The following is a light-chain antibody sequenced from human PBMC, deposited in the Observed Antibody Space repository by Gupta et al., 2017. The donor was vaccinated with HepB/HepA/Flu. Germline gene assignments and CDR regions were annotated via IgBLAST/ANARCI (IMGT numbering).Light chain of an antibody. J-gene: IGLJ2*01. CDR1: SSDAGGYNY. V-gene: IGLV2-14*03. Sequence: QSALTQPASVSGSPGQSITTSCTGTSSDAGGYNYVSWYQQHPGKAPELIIYDVTNRPSGVSYRFSGSKSGNTASLTISGLQAEDEADYYCSSYTSSTTLVFGGGTKLTVL. CDR3: SSYTSSTTLV. CDR2: DVT.